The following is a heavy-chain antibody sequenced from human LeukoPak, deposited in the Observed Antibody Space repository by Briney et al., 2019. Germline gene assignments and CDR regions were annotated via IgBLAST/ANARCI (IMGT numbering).Heavy chain of an antibody. CDR1: GFTFDDYA. V-gene: IGHV3-43*02. Sequence: GGSLRLSCAASGFTFDDYAMHWVRQAPGKGLEWVSLTSGDGGSAYYADSVKGRFTISRDNSKNSLYLQMNSLRTEDTAFYYCVKEKAVAQFDFWGQGARVTVSS. CDR3: VKEKAVAQFDF. D-gene: IGHD6-19*01. J-gene: IGHJ4*02. CDR2: TSGDGGSA.